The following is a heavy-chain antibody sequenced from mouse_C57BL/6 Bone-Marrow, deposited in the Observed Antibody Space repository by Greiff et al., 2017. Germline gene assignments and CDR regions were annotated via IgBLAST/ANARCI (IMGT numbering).Heavy chain of an antibody. J-gene: IGHJ4*01. CDR1: GYTFTGYW. Sequence: VKLQQSGAELMKPGASVKLSCKATGYTFTGYWIEWVKQRPGHGLEWIGEILPGSGSTNYNEKFKGKATFTADTSSNTAYMQRSSLTTEDSAIYYCAAWDVDYAMDYWGQGTSVTVSS. V-gene: IGHV1-9*01. D-gene: IGHD4-1*01. CDR3: AAWDVDYAMDY. CDR2: ILPGSGST.